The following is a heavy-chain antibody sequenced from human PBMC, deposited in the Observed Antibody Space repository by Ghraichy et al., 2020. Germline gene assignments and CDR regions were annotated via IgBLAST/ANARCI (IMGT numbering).Heavy chain of an antibody. V-gene: IGHV6-1*01. CDR1: GDSVSSNSPA. Sequence: SQTLSLTCAISGDSVSSNSPAWNWIRQSPSRGLEWLGRTYYRSKWYNDYAVSVKSRITINPDTSKNQFSLQLNSVTPEDTAVYYCARERMIVVAQFDYWGQGTLVTVSS. D-gene: IGHD3-22*01. CDR3: ARERMIVVAQFDY. CDR2: TYYRSKWYN. J-gene: IGHJ4*02.